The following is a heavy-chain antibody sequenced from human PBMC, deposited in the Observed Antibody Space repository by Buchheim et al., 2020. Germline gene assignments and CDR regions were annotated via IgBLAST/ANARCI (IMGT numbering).Heavy chain of an antibody. V-gene: IGHV4-34*01. D-gene: IGHD3-22*01. Sequence: QVQLQQWGAGLLKPSETLSLTCAVYGGSFSGYYWSWIRQPPGKGLEWIGEINHSGSTNYNPPLKSRVTISVDTSKNQFSLKLSSVTAADTAVYYCARVGGRYYYDSSGYDYFDYWGQGTL. CDR2: INHSGST. J-gene: IGHJ4*02. CDR3: ARVGGRYYYDSSGYDYFDY. CDR1: GGSFSGYY.